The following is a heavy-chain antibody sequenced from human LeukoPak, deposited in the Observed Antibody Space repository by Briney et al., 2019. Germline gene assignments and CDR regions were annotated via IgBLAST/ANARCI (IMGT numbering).Heavy chain of an antibody. CDR2: IKQDGSEK. D-gene: IGHD2-2*02. J-gene: IGHJ4*02. V-gene: IGHV3-7*01. Sequence: GGSLRLSCAASGFTFSSYWMSWVRQAPGKGLEWVANIKQDGSEKYYVDSVKGRFTISRDNAKNSLYLQMNSLRAEDTAVYYCARILVGYCSSTSCYTPGVYFDYWGQGTLVTVSS. CDR3: ARILVGYCSSTSCYTPGVYFDY. CDR1: GFTFSSYW.